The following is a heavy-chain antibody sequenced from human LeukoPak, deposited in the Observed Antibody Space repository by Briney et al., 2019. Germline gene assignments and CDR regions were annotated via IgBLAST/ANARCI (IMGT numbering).Heavy chain of an antibody. CDR3: ARDRPFSGSPNQFDY. J-gene: IGHJ4*02. Sequence: ASVKVSCKASGYTFTSYGISWVRQAPGQGLERMGWISAYNGNTNYAQKLQGRVTMTTDTSTSTAYMELRSLRSDDTAVYYCARDRPFSGSPNQFDYWGQGTLVTVSS. CDR2: ISAYNGNT. D-gene: IGHD1-26*01. CDR1: GYTFTSYG. V-gene: IGHV1-18*01.